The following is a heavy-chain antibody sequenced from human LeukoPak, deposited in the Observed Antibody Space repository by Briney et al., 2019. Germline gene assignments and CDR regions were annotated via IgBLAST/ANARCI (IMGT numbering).Heavy chain of an antibody. CDR1: GFTFSSYW. V-gene: IGHV3-74*01. J-gene: IGHJ4*02. D-gene: IGHD3-22*01. CDR3: ARRINYYDSSGYYYVRYFDS. Sequence: PGGSLRLSCAASGFTFSSYWMYWVRQAPGKGPVWVARINTDGSSLNYADSVKGRFTISRDNAKNTLYLQMNSLGAEDTAVYYCARRINYYDSSGYYYVRYFDSWGQGTLDAVSS. CDR2: INTDGSSL.